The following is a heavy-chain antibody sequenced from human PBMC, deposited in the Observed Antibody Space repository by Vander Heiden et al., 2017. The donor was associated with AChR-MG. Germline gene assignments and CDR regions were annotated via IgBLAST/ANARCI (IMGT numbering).Heavy chain of an antibody. J-gene: IGHJ4*02. CDR2: INPSVDST. D-gene: IGHD1-26*01. V-gene: IGHV1-46*03. CDR1: GFTFTNYH. CDR3: ARELTGSFYFDF. Sequence: QVQLVQSGAEVKKPRASLKVSCKTSGFTFTNYHMHGVRQAPGQGLEWLRTINPSVDSTHYAKKLQGRVRKTRDTSTKTVYMDMTSLRPEDTAVYFCARELTGSFYFDFWGRGSGGTVSS.